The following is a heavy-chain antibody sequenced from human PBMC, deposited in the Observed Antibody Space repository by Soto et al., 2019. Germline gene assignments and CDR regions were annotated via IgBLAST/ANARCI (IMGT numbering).Heavy chain of an antibody. D-gene: IGHD2-15*01. Sequence: PSETLSLTCTVSGGSISSYYWSWIRQPPGKGLEWIGYIYYSGSTNYNPSLKSRVTISVDTSKNQFSLKLSSVTAADTAVYYCARVVVAATAGGWFDPWGQGTLVTVS. V-gene: IGHV4-59*01. CDR1: GGSISSYY. J-gene: IGHJ5*02. CDR3: ARVVVAATAGGWFDP. CDR2: IYYSGST.